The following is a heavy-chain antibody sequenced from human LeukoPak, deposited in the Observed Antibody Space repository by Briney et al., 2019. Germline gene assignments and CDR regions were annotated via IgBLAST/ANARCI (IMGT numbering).Heavy chain of an antibody. V-gene: IGHV3-11*01. CDR3: ARSRKLRTQDAFDI. Sequence: KPGGSLRLSRAASGFTFSDYYMSWLRQAPGQGLEWVSYISSSGSTIYYADSVKGRFTISRDNAKNSLYLQMNSLRAEDTAVYYCARSRKLRTQDAFDIWGQGTMVTVSS. D-gene: IGHD1-7*01. CDR2: ISSSGSTI. J-gene: IGHJ3*02. CDR1: GFTFSDYY.